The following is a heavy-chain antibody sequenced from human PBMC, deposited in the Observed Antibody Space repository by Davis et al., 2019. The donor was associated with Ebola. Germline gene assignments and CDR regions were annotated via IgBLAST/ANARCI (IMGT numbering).Heavy chain of an antibody. J-gene: IGHJ4*02. V-gene: IGHV1-18*04. D-gene: IGHD4-23*01. Sequence: ASVKVSCKASGYTFTNYGITWVRQAPGQGLEWMGWINPHNGNTNYAQNVQGRVIMTSDTATTTANMEVGSLRSDDTAVYYCARQESQLHRYYFNSWGQGTLVTVSS. CDR3: ARQESQLHRYYFNS. CDR2: INPHNGNT. CDR1: GYTFTNYG.